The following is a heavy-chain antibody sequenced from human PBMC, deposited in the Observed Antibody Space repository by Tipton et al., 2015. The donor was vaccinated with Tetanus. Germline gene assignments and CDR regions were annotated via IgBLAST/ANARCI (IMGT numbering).Heavy chain of an antibody. D-gene: IGHD1-26*01. V-gene: IGHV4-31*03. CDR3: GRHGGSYIAYWCFDL. Sequence: TLSLTCSVSGASISSSRYFWNWVRQYPGKGLEWIGYIYYSGDTYINPSLKSRVTMSVDTSKNQFSLNVTSVTAADTAVYYCGRHGGSYIAYWCFDLWGRGSLVTVSS. CDR2: IYYSGDT. J-gene: IGHJ2*01. CDR1: GASISSSRYF.